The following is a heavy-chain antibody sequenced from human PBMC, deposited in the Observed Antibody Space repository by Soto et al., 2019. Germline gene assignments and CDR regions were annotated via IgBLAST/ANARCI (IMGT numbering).Heavy chain of an antibody. CDR3: AAQPRYSSSSDYYYGMDV. CDR1: GGSISSYY. V-gene: IGHV4-59*01. D-gene: IGHD6-6*01. J-gene: IGHJ6*02. Sequence: SETLSLTCTVSGGSISSYYWSWIRQPPGKGLEWIGYIYYSGSTNYNPSLKSRVTISVDTSKNQFSLKLSSVTAADTAVYYCAAQPRYSSSSDYYYGMDVWGQGTTVTVSS. CDR2: IYYSGST.